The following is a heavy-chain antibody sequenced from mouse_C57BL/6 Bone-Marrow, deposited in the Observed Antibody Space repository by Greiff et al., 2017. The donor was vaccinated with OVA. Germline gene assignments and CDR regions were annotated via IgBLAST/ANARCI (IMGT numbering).Heavy chain of an antibody. CDR3: ARGGPFITTVEFAY. J-gene: IGHJ3*01. V-gene: IGHV1-9*01. Sequence: QVQLQQSGAELMKPGASVKLSCKATGYTFTGYWIEWVKQRPGHGLEWIGEILPGSGSTNYNEKFKGKATFTADTSSNTAYMQLSSLTTEDSAIYYCARGGPFITTVEFAYWGQGTLVTVSA. CDR1: GYTFTGYW. D-gene: IGHD1-1*01. CDR2: ILPGSGST.